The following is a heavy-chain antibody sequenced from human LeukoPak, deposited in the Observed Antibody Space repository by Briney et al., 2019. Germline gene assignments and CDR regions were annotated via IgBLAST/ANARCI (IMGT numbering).Heavy chain of an antibody. CDR3: ARDLYCSGGSCLYFDY. J-gene: IGHJ4*02. D-gene: IGHD2-15*01. CDR1: GFTFSSYE. V-gene: IGHV3-48*03. Sequence: GGSLRLSCAASGFTFSSYEMNWVRQAPGKGLEWVSYISSSGSTIYYADSVKGRFTISRDNAKNSLYLRMNSLRAEDTAVYYCARDLYCSGGSCLYFDYWGQGTLVTVSS. CDR2: ISSSGSTI.